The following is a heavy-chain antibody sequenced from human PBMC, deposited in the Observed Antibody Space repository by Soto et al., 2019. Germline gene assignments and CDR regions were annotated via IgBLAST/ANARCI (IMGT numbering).Heavy chain of an antibody. D-gene: IGHD6-19*01. CDR1: GGTFSSYT. CDR3: ARGSSGWYENWYFDL. CDR2: IIPILGIA. V-gene: IGHV1-69*02. Sequence: QVQLVQSGAEVKKPGSSVKVSCKASGGTFSSYTISWVRQAPGQGLEWMGRIIPILGIANYAQKFQGRVTITADKSTSTAYMELSSLRSEDTAVYYCARGSSGWYENWYFDLWGGGTLVTVSS. J-gene: IGHJ2*01.